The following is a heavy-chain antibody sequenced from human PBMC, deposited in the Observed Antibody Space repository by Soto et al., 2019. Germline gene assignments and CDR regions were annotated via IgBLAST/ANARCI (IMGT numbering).Heavy chain of an antibody. J-gene: IGHJ5*02. V-gene: IGHV4-39*01. CDR2: IFYLGYS. CDR1: GDSIISHDFL. CDR3: ARHSLALSKNIWFER. D-gene: IGHD4-4*01. Sequence: PSLTFTVSGDSIISHDFLWGWVRQPPGKGLEWIGSIFYLGYSYYNPSLKSRVTMSVDTSKNQFSLRLRSVTAADTALYFCARHSLALSKNIWFERWGQG.